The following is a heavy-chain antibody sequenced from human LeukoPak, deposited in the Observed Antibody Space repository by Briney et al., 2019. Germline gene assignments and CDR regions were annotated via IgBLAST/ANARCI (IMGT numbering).Heavy chain of an antibody. CDR2: IYYSGST. D-gene: IGHD6-19*01. J-gene: IGHJ6*03. CDR1: GGSISSSSYY. Sequence: PSETLSLTCTVSGGSISSSSYYWGWIRQPPRKGLEWIGSIYYSGSTYYNPSLKSRVTISVDTSKNQFSLKLSSVTAADTAVYYCARTVEGPDYSYYYYMDVWDKGTTVTVSS. CDR3: ARTVEGPDYSYYYYMDV. V-gene: IGHV4-39*01.